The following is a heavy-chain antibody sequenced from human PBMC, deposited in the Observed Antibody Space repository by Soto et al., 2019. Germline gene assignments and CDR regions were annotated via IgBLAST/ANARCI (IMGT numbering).Heavy chain of an antibody. V-gene: IGHV1-69*08. J-gene: IGHJ4*02. CDR2: IIPLVDVA. CDR3: ARDREHYASGSYHDY. Sequence: QVQLVQSGAEVKKPGSSVKVSCKAPGGTFNTYTVSWVRQAPGQGLEWMGRIIPLVDVAIYAQKFQGRVTIPAGKATSTTYMDLSSLRSDDTAVYFCARDREHYASGSYHDYWGQGTLVTVSS. CDR1: GGTFNTYT. D-gene: IGHD3-10*01.